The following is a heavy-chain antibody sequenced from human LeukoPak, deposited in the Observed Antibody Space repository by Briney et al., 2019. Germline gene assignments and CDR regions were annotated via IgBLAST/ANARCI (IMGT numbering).Heavy chain of an antibody. Sequence: SETLSLTCAVYGGAISGYYWSWIRQPPGKGLEWVGDIQYTGGTRYNPCLMSRATISIFKTKSQLSLMLGNVPAADTAVYYCVRRNILGGYCFAFWGQGALVTVSS. D-gene: IGHD3-9*01. CDR3: VRRNILGGYCFAF. J-gene: IGHJ4*02. V-gene: IGHV4-34*01. CDR2: IQYTGGT. CDR1: GGAISGYY.